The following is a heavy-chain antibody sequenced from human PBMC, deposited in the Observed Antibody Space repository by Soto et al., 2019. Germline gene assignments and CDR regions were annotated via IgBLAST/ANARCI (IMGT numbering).Heavy chain of an antibody. CDR2: TYYRSRFFS. CDR3: VRDRYSSSGWFDP. CDR1: GDSVSSYSAA. V-gene: IGHV6-1*01. J-gene: IGHJ5*02. Sequence: SQTLSLTCAISGDSVSSYSAAWNWIRQSPSGGLEWLGRTYYRSRFFSDYAESVKSRVIINPDTSKNQFSLQLKSVTPEDTAVYYCVRDRYSSSGWFDPWGQGTPVTVSS. D-gene: IGHD3-10*01.